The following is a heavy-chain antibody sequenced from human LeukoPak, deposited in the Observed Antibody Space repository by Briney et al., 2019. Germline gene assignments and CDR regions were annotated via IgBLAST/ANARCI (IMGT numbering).Heavy chain of an antibody. CDR3: ARVKGNSSSWYLRY. D-gene: IGHD6-13*01. CDR2: IYHSGST. J-gene: IGHJ4*02. Sequence: SETLSLTCAVSGYSISSGYYWGWIRQPPGKGLEWIGSIYHSGSTYYNPSLKSRVTISVDTSKNQLSLKLSSVTAADTAVYYCARVKGNSSSWYLRYWGQGTLVTVSS. V-gene: IGHV4-38-2*01. CDR1: GYSISSGYY.